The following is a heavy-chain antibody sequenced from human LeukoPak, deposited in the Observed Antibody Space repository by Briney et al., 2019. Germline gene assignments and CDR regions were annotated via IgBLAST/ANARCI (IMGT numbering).Heavy chain of an antibody. J-gene: IGHJ4*02. D-gene: IGHD3-22*01. CDR2: IYYSGST. V-gene: IGHV4-39*01. CDR3: ARLPYYYDSSGYYPTWYYFDY. CDR1: GGSISSNSYY. Sequence: SETLSLTCTVSGGSISSNSYYWGWIRQPPGKGLEWIGCIYYSGSTYYNPSLKSRVTISVDTSKNQFSLKLSSVTAADTAVYFCARLPYYYDSSGYYPTWYYFDYWGQGTLVTVSS.